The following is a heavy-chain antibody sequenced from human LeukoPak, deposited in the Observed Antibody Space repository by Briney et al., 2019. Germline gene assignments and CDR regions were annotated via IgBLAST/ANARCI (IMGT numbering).Heavy chain of an antibody. CDR2: INPNSGGT. CDR1: GYTFTGYY. J-gene: IGHJ3*02. D-gene: IGHD6-19*01. Sequence: GASVKVSCKASGYTFTGYYMHWVRQAPGQGLEWMGWINPNSGGTNYAQKFQGRVTMTRDTSISTAYMELSRLRSDDTAVYYCAASTVYSSGWYFAFDIWGQGTMVTVSS. CDR3: AASTVYSSGWYFAFDI. V-gene: IGHV1-2*02.